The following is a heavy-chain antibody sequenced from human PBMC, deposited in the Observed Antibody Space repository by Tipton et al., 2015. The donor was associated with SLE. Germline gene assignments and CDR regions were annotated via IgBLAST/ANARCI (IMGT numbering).Heavy chain of an antibody. CDR3: AREVRGVPPGY. D-gene: IGHD3-10*01. CDR1: GGSISSHY. CDR2: INHSGST. V-gene: IGHV4-34*01. J-gene: IGHJ4*02. Sequence: TLSLTCTVSGGSISSHYWSWIRQPPGKGLEWIGEINHSGSTNYNPSLKSRVTISVDTSKNQFSLKLSSVTAADTAVYYCAREVRGVPPGYWGQGTLVTVSS.